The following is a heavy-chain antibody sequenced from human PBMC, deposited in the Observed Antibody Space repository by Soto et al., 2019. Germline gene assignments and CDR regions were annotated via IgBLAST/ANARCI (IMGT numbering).Heavy chain of an antibody. CDR1: GFTFSSYG. V-gene: IGHV3-30*18. CDR2: ISYDGSNK. J-gene: IGHJ5*02. CDR3: AKDQGGSSSWYFSWFDP. Sequence: SLRLSCAASGFTFSSYGMHWVRQAPGKGLEWVAAISYDGSNKYYADSVKGRFTISRDNSKNTLYLQMNSLRAEDTAVYYCAKDQGGSSSWYFSWFDPWGQGTLVTVSS. D-gene: IGHD6-13*01.